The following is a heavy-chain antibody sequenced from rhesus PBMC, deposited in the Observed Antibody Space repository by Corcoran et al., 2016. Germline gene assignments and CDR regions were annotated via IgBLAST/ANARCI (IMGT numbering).Heavy chain of an antibody. D-gene: IGHD3-9*01. J-gene: IGHJ2*01. Sequence: QVQLQESGPAVVKPSETLSLTCAVSGGSLSSSNWWSWIRQSPGKGLEWIEVIYGSGGSTEYNPSRKSRVTISIDTSKNQFSLKLSSVTAADTAVYYCARLNYGWYFDLWGPGTPITISS. CDR2: IYGSGGST. CDR1: GGSLSSSNW. CDR3: ARLNYGWYFDL. V-gene: IGHV4-93*02.